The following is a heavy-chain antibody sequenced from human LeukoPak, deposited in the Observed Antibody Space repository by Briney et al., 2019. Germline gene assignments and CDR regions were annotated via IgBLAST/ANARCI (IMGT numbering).Heavy chain of an antibody. V-gene: IGHV3-15*01. CDR2: IKSKTDGGTA. CDR1: GFTFNNAW. Sequence: PGGSLRLSCAASGFTFNNAWMSWVRLAPGKGLQWVGRIKSKTDGGTADYAAPVKGRFTISRDDSKNMVFLQMNSLKIADTALYFCATEADTAMALPKNWGQGTLVTVSS. D-gene: IGHD5-18*01. J-gene: IGHJ4*02. CDR3: ATEADTAMALPKN.